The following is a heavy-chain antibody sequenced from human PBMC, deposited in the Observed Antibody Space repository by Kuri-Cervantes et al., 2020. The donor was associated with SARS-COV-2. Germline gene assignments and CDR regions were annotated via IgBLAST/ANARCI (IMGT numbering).Heavy chain of an antibody. J-gene: IGHJ5*02. CDR3: ARDGERRSYSGYDPSGVDP. CDR2: ISAYNGNT. D-gene: IGHD5-12*01. Sequence: ASVKVSCKASGYTFTSYGISWVRQAPGQGLEWMGWISAYNGNTNYAQKLQGRVTMTRDTSTSTVYMELSSLRSEDTAVHYCARDGERRSYSGYDPSGVDPWGQGTLVTVSS. CDR1: GYTFTSYG. V-gene: IGHV1-18*01.